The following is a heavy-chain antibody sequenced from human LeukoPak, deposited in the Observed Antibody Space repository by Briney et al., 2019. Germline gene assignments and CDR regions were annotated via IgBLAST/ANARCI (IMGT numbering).Heavy chain of an antibody. Sequence: SQTLSLTCTVSGGSISSGGYYWSWIRQHPGKGLEWIGYIYYSGSTYYNPSLKSRVTISVDTSKNQFSLKLSSVTAADTAVYYCARESLIVSASCAFDIWGQGTMVTVSS. CDR1: GGSISSGGYY. CDR3: ARESLIVSASCAFDI. J-gene: IGHJ3*02. V-gene: IGHV4-31*03. D-gene: IGHD3-16*02. CDR2: IYYSGST.